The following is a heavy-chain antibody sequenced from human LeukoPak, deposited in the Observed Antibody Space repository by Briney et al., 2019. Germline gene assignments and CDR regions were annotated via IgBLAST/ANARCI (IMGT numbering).Heavy chain of an antibody. D-gene: IGHD4-23*01. V-gene: IGHV4-61*02. CDR1: GGSISSGSYY. CDR3: ARAPGGNTRELDY. Sequence: SQTLSLTCTVSGGSISSGSYYWSWIRQPAGKGLEWIGRIYTSGSTNYNPSLKSRVTISVDTSKNQFSLKLSSVTAADTAVYYCARAPGGNTRELDYWGQGTLVTVSS. CDR2: IYTSGST. J-gene: IGHJ4*02.